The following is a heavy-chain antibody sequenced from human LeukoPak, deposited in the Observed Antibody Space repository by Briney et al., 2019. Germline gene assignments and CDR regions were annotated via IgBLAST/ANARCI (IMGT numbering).Heavy chain of an antibody. V-gene: IGHV4-59*01. CDR1: GGSISSYY. Sequence: SETLSLTCTVSGGSISSYYWSWIRQPLGQGLEWIGYIYYSGSTNYNPSLKSRVTISVDTSKNQFSLKLSSVTAADTAVYYCARGRDYYDSSGYYYEGAIVDYWGQGTLVTVSS. CDR3: ARGRDYYDSSGYYYEGAIVDY. CDR2: IYYSGST. J-gene: IGHJ4*02. D-gene: IGHD3-22*01.